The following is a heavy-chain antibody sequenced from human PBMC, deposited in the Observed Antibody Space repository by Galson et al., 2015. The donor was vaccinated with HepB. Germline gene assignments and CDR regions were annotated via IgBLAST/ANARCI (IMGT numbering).Heavy chain of an antibody. D-gene: IGHD1-14*01. CDR3: ARERLTRVALFQISEPGSFDF. Sequence: SVKVSCKASGGTFTTYGISWVRQAPGQGLEWMGRIIPALNVANYAQKFQGPVILTADKSTYTAYMELYSLTSEDTAVYYGARERLTRVALFQISEPGSFDFWGQGSLVTVSS. CDR2: IIPALNVA. J-gene: IGHJ4*02. CDR1: GGTFTTYG. V-gene: IGHV1-69*04.